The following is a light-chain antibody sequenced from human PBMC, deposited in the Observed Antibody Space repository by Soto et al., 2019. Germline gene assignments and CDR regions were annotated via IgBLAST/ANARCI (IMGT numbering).Light chain of an antibody. CDR1: QSISNW. CDR3: QHYNSYSQT. Sequence: DIQMTQSPSTLSASVGDRVTITCRASQSISNWLAWYQQKPGKAPKVLIYKASSLESGVPSRFSGSGSGTEFTLTISSLQPDDFATYYCQHYNSYSQTFGQGTKVEIK. CDR2: KAS. V-gene: IGKV1-5*03. J-gene: IGKJ1*01.